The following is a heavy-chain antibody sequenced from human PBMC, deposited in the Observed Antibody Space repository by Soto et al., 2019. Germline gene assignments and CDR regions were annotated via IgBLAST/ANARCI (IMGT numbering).Heavy chain of an antibody. Sequence: GGSLRLSCAASGFTFDDYAMHWVRQAPGKGLEWVSGISWNSGSIGYADSVKGRFTISRDNAKNSLYLQMNSLRAEDTALYYCAKGGIVVVPAAMPYDAFDIWGQGTMVTVSS. D-gene: IGHD2-2*01. CDR3: AKGGIVVVPAAMPYDAFDI. CDR2: ISWNSGSI. CDR1: GFTFDDYA. J-gene: IGHJ3*02. V-gene: IGHV3-9*01.